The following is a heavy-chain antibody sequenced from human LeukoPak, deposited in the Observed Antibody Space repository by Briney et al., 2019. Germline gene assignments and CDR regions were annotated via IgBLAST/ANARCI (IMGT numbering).Heavy chain of an antibody. V-gene: IGHV3-73*01. J-gene: IGHJ4*02. Sequence: PGGSLKLSCAASGLTFSGSAMHWVRQASGKGLEWVGRIRSKANSYATAYAASVKGRFTISRDDSKNTAYLQMNSLKTEDTAVYYCTSWGGDYGDFKDYWGQGTLVTVSS. CDR3: TSWGGDYGDFKDY. CDR1: GLTFSGSA. D-gene: IGHD4-17*01. CDR2: IRSKANSYAT.